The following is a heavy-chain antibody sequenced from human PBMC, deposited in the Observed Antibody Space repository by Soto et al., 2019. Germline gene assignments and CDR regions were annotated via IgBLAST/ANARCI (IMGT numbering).Heavy chain of an antibody. CDR2: IYPGDSDT. J-gene: IGHJ4*02. CDR1: GYSFTTSW. D-gene: IGHD2-21*02. CDR3: ARRLSAIEGFDY. V-gene: IGHV5-51*01. Sequence: GESLKISCQGSGYSFTTSWIGWVRQMPGKGLEWMGLIYPGDSDTRYSPSFQGQVTITVDKSINTADLQWSGLKASDTAIYYCARRLSAIEGFDYWGQGTVVTVSS.